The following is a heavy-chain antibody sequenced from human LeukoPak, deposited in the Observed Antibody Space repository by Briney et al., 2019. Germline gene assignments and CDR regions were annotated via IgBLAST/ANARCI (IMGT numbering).Heavy chain of an antibody. V-gene: IGHV4-59*01. Sequence: PSETLSLTCTVSGGSISSYYWSWIRQPPGKGLEWIGYIYYSGSTNYNPSLKSRVTISVDTSKNQFSLKLSSVTAADTAVHYCARSVVPDYWGQGTLVTVSS. CDR1: GGSISSYY. D-gene: IGHD2-2*01. CDR2: IYYSGST. CDR3: ARSVVPDY. J-gene: IGHJ4*02.